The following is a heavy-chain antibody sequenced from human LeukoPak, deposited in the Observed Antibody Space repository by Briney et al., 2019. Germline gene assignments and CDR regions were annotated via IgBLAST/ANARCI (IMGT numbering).Heavy chain of an antibody. CDR3: WAYYDSSRNFDY. V-gene: IGHV4-34*01. CDR1: GGSFSGYY. J-gene: IGHJ4*02. D-gene: IGHD3-22*01. CDR2: INHSGST. Sequence: SETLSLTCAVYGGSFSGYYWSWIRQPPGKGLEWIGEINHSGSTKYNPSLKSRVTISVDTSKNQFSLTLSSVTAADTAVYYCWAYYDSSRNFDYWGQGTLVTVSS.